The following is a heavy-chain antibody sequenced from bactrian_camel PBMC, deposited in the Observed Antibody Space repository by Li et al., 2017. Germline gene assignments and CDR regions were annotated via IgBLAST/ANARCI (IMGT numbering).Heavy chain of an antibody. J-gene: IGHJ4*01. CDR2: IHSGGGYT. Sequence: LVESGGGLVQPGGSLRLSCAASGFSFSSYDMSWVRRAPGKGLEWVSAIHSGGGYTYYADSVKGRFTISRDNAKNTLYLQMNSLKTEDTAVFYCAVKVLPEGYWGQGTQVTVS. CDR3: AVKVLPEGY. V-gene: IGHV3S40*01. D-gene: IGHD6*01. CDR1: GFSFSSYD.